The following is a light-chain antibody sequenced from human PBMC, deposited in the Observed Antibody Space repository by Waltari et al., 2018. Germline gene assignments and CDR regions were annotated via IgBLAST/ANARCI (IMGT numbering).Light chain of an antibody. V-gene: IGLV3-1*01. Sequence: SYELTPPPSVSVSPGQPASNTRPWHKLGDKYACWYQQKPGQSPGLVIYQDSKRPSGIPERFSGSNSGNTATLTISGTQAMDEADYYCQAWDSSSEVFGGGTKLTVL. CDR1: KLGDKY. CDR2: QDS. CDR3: QAWDSSSEV. J-gene: IGLJ2*01.